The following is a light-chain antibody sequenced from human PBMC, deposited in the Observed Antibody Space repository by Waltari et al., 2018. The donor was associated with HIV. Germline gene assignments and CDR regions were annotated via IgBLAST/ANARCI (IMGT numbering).Light chain of an antibody. V-gene: IGKV1-16*02. Sequence: DIQLTQSPSSLPASIGDTATITCRASQGLSNYLACFQQKPGDDPTSLIFAAPNLHGCGPSKCSGSRAGTEFTLTISSLQPEDFSTYYGQQYKDYPRTFGGGTKVEI. J-gene: IGKJ4*01. CDR1: QGLSNY. CDR2: AAP. CDR3: QQYKDYPRT.